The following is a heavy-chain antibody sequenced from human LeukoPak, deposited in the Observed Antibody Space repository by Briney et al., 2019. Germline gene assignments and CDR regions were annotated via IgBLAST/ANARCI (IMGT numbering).Heavy chain of an antibody. CDR3: ARHWHY. J-gene: IGHJ4*02. Sequence: PSETLSLTCTVSGGSISSSSSYCGWIRQPPGKGLEWIGSIYYSGSTYYNPSLKSRVTISVDTSKNQFSLKLSSVTATDTAVYYCARHWHYWGQGTLVTVSS. V-gene: IGHV4-39*01. CDR1: GGSISSSSSY. CDR2: IYYSGST.